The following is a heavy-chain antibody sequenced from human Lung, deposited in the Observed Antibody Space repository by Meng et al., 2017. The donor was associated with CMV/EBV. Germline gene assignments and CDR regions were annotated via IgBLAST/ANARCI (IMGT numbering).Heavy chain of an antibody. D-gene: IGHD2-2*01. CDR2: IYYSGST. V-gene: IGHV4-61*01. CDR1: GGSVSSGSYY. J-gene: IGHJ4*02. Sequence: SETLSLXCTVSGGSVSSGSYYWSWIRQPPGKGLEWIGYIYYSGSTNYNPSLKSRVTISVDTSKNQFSLKLSSVTAADTAVYYCARDPRLCSSTSCYGYWGQGTRVTVSS. CDR3: ARDPRLCSSTSCYGY.